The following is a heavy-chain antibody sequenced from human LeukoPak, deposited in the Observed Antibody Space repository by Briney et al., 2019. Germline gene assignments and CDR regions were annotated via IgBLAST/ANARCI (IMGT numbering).Heavy chain of an antibody. Sequence: SETLSLTCTVSGDSISAYTWSWLRQPPGKGLEWIGSIYYSGSTNYNPSLERRVTISVDTSKNQFSLKLSSVTAADTAVYYCARVVTNLVLLDNPDAFDIWGQGTMVTVSS. CDR1: GDSISAYT. V-gene: IGHV4-59*01. CDR3: ARVVTNLVLLDNPDAFDI. D-gene: IGHD4-17*01. CDR2: IYYSGST. J-gene: IGHJ3*02.